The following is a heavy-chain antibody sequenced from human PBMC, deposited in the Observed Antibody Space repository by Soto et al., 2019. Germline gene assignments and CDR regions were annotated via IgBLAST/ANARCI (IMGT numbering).Heavy chain of an antibody. Sequence: PSETLSLTCAVSGGSISSGGYSWSWIRQPPGKGLEWIGYIYHSGSTYYNPSLKSRVTISVDTSTNQFSLKLSAVTAADTAVYYCARASTTVTTLDYWGQGTLVTVSS. V-gene: IGHV4-30-2*01. CDR2: IYHSGST. CDR3: ARASTTVTTLDY. CDR1: GGSISSGGYS. J-gene: IGHJ4*02. D-gene: IGHD4-17*01.